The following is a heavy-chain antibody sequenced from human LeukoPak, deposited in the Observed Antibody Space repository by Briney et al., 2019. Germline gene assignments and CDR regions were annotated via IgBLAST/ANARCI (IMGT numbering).Heavy chain of an antibody. J-gene: IGHJ5*02. CDR2: INPTGGST. CDR1: GYTFTSYA. D-gene: IGHD1-26*01. V-gene: IGHV1-46*01. Sequence: ASVKVSCKASGYTFTSYAMNWVRQAPGQGLEWMGLINPTGGSTGYAQKFQGRVTMTRDMSTSTDYMELSSPRSEDTAIYYCARDNSVGDNAWWFDPWGQGTLVTVSS. CDR3: ARDNSVGDNAWWFDP.